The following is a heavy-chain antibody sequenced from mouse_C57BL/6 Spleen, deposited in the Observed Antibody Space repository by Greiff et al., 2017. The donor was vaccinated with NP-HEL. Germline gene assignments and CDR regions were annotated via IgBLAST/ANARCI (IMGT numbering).Heavy chain of an antibody. CDR3: TRGIYYVNTCYAMDY. V-gene: IGHV1-5*01. J-gene: IGHJ4*01. CDR2: IYPGNSDT. CDR1: GYTFTSYW. Sequence: VQLKESGTVLARPGASVKMSCKTSGYTFTSYWMHWVKQRPGQGLEWIGAIYPGNSDTSDNQKFKGKAKLTAVTSASTAYMELSSLTNEESAVYYGTRGIYYVNTCYAMDYWGQGTSVTVSS. D-gene: IGHD2-1*01.